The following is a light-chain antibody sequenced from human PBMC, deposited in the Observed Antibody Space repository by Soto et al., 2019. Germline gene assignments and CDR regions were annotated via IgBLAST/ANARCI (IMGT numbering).Light chain of an antibody. CDR2: GAS. Sequence: EQVMTQSPATLSVSLGARATLSCRTSQSVSTYLAWYQKKPGQAPRLLIYGASTRATGIPARFSGSGSGTEFTLTISSLQSEDFAIYYCQQYDSWPGTFGQGTKVEIK. V-gene: IGKV3-15*01. J-gene: IGKJ1*01. CDR1: QSVSTY. CDR3: QQYDSWPGT.